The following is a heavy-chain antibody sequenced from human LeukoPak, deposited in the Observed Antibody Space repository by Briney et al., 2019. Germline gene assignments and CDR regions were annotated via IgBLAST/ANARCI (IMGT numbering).Heavy chain of an antibody. CDR3: AKNGDRGAYCSGGSCYPYYYYYMDV. CDR1: EFTVSSNY. J-gene: IGHJ6*03. V-gene: IGHV3-23*01. D-gene: IGHD2-15*01. CDR2: ISGTGGTT. Sequence: GGSLRLSCAASEFTVSSNYMSWVRQAPGKGLEWVSAISGTGGTTYYADSVKGRFTISRDNSKNTLYLQMNSLRAEDTAVYYCAKNGDRGAYCSGGSCYPYYYYYMDVWGKGTTVTISS.